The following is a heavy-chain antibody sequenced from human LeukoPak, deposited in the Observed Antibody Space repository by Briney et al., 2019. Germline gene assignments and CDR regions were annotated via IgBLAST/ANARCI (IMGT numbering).Heavy chain of an antibody. CDR1: GGSISSYY. V-gene: IGHV4-4*07. J-gene: IGHJ3*02. D-gene: IGHD2-15*01. CDR3: ARQKVVDAFDI. CDR2: IYISGST. Sequence: SETLSLTCTVSGGSISSYYWSWIRQPAGKGLEWIGRIYISGSTNYNPSLKSRVTMSVDTSENQFSLKLSSVTAADTAVYYCARQKVVDAFDIWDQGTMVTVSS.